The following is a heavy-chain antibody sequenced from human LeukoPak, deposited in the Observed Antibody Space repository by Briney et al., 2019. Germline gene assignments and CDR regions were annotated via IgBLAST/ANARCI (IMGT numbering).Heavy chain of an antibody. J-gene: IGHJ4*02. CDR3: ARDIVYLIDEDYG. CDR1: GSSFNTYY. CDR2: IHTSGSA. Sequence: SETLSLTCSVSGSSFNTYYWSWIRQPAGKALDWIGRIHTSGSADYSPSLQSRVTISVDMSKKEFSLKLTSVTAADTAVYYCARDIVYLIDEDYGWGQGILVTVSS. D-gene: IGHD4-17*01. V-gene: IGHV4-4*07.